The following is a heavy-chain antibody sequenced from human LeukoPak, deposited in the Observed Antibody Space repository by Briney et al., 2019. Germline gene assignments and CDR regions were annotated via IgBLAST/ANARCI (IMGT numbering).Heavy chain of an antibody. J-gene: IGHJ4*02. V-gene: IGHV4-4*07. CDR2: TYGSGST. Sequence: SETLSLTCTVSGGSISSYYWSWLRQPAGKGLEWIGRTYGSGSTNYNPSLKSRVTMSVDTSKNQFSLELSSVTAADTAVYYCARDYRAYFDYWGQGTLVTISS. CDR1: GGSISSYY. D-gene: IGHD1-14*01. CDR3: ARDYRAYFDY.